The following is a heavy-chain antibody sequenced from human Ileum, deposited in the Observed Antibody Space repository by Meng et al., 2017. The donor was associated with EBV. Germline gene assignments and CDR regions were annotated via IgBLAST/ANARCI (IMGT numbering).Heavy chain of an antibody. V-gene: IGHV4-39*01. J-gene: IGHJ4*02. Sequence: ESGPGLVKPSETLSLTCTVSGGSISSRSYYWAWIRQPPGEGLEWIGSVVYSGTTYYTSSLKSRVSISVDTSKNQFSLKLSSVTAADTAVYYCARHHHSPTFDYWGQGTLVTVSS. CDR3: ARHHHSPTFDY. D-gene: IGHD1-14*01. CDR1: GGSISSRSYY. CDR2: VVYSGTT.